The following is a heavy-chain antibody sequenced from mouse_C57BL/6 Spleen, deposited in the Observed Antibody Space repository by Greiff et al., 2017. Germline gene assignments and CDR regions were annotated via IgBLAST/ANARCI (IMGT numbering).Heavy chain of an antibody. CDR1: GFNIKDDY. CDR3: TNGNYDYAMDY. J-gene: IGHJ4*01. V-gene: IGHV14-4*01. Sequence: EVQLQQSGAELVRPGASVKLSCTASGFNIKDDYMHWVKQRPEQGLEWIGWIDPENGDTEYASKFQGKATITADTSSNTAYLQLSSLTSEDTAVYYCTNGNYDYAMDYWGQGTSVTVSS. CDR2: IDPENGDT. D-gene: IGHD2-1*01.